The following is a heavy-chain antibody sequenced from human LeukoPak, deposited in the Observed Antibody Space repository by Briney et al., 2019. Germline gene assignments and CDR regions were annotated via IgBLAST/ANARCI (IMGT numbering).Heavy chain of an antibody. CDR2: IIPILGIA. V-gene: IGHV1-69*04. CDR3: ARDRSPNWFDP. Sequence: SVTVSCKASGGTFSSYAISWVRQAPGQGLEWMGRIIPILGIANYAQKFQGRVTITADKSTSTAYMELSSLRSEDTAVYYCARDRSPNWFDPWGQGTLVTVSS. J-gene: IGHJ5*02. CDR1: GGTFSSYA.